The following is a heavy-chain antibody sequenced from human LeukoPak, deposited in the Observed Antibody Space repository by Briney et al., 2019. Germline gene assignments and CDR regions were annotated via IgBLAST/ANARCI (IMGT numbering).Heavy chain of an antibody. Sequence: SETPSLTCTVSGGSISSGSYYWSWIRQPAGKGLEWIGRIYTSGSTNYNPSLKSRVTISVDTYKNQFSLKLSSVTAADTAVYYCARGHAYYDISGSCFDYWGQGTPVTVSS. D-gene: IGHD3-22*01. CDR1: GGSISSGSYY. CDR2: IYTSGST. V-gene: IGHV4-61*02. J-gene: IGHJ4*02. CDR3: ARGHAYYDISGSCFDY.